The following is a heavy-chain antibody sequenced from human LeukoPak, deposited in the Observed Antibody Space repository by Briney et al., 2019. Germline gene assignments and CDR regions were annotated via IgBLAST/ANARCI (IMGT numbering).Heavy chain of an antibody. CDR3: ARDLRRLPPDY. D-gene: IGHD4-23*01. Sequence: GGSLRLSCAASGFTFSSYWMSWVRQAPGKGLEWVANIKQGGSEKYYVDSVKGRFTISRDNAKNSLYLQMNSLRAEDTAVYYCARDLRRLPPDYWGQGTLVTVSS. CDR2: IKQGGSEK. CDR1: GFTFSSYW. V-gene: IGHV3-7*01. J-gene: IGHJ4*02.